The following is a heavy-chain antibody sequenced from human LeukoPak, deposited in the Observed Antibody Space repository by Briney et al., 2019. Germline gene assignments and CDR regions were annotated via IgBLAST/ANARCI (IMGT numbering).Heavy chain of an antibody. D-gene: IGHD6-19*01. V-gene: IGHV3-7*01. CDR2: IKQDGSDK. J-gene: IGHJ4*02. Sequence: GGSLRLSCAASGFIFSSYWMNWVRQAPGKGLEWVANIKQDGSDKYYVDSVKGRFTISRDNAKNSLYLQMNSLRADDTAVYYCAGARDSSGWYRAYFDYRGQGTLVTVSS. CDR1: GFIFSSYW. CDR3: AGARDSSGWYRAYFDY.